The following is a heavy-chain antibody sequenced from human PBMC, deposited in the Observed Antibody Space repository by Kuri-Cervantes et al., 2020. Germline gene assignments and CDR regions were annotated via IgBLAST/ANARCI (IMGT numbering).Heavy chain of an antibody. Sequence: GGSLRLSCAASGFTFSSYEMNWVCQAPGKGLEWVSVIYVSGSTSYIDSVKGRFTISRDNSKNTLSLQMNSLRAEDTAVYYCARVAYHYYAMDVWGQGTTVTVSS. CDR3: ARVAYHYYAMDV. CDR2: IYVSGST. J-gene: IGHJ6*02. CDR1: GFTFSSYE. V-gene: IGHV3-53*01. D-gene: IGHD3-3*02.